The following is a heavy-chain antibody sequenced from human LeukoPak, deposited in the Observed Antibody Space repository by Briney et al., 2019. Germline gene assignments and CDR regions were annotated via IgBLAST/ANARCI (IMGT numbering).Heavy chain of an antibody. V-gene: IGHV1-8*03. Sequence: VASVKVSCKASGYTFTSYDINWVRQATGQGLEWMGWMNPNSGNTGYAQKFQGRVTITRNTSISTAYMELSSLRSEDTAVYYCARFVGATAFDIWGQGTMVTVSS. J-gene: IGHJ3*02. CDR3: ARFVGATAFDI. CDR2: MNPNSGNT. CDR1: GYTFTSYD. D-gene: IGHD1-26*01.